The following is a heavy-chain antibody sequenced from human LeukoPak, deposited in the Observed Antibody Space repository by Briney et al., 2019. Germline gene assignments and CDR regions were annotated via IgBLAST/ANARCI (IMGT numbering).Heavy chain of an antibody. D-gene: IGHD3-3*01. CDR2: ISYDGSNK. J-gene: IGHJ3*02. Sequence: GGSLRLSCAASGFTLSSYAMHWVRQAPGKGLEWVAVISYDGSNKYYADSVKGRFTISRDNSKNTLYLQMNSLRAEDTAVYYCATETDDFWSGINGFDIWGQGTMVTVSS. CDR3: ATETDDFWSGINGFDI. CDR1: GFTLSSYA. V-gene: IGHV3-30*01.